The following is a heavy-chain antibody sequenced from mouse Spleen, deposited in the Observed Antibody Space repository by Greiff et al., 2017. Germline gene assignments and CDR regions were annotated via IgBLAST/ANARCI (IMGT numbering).Heavy chain of an antibody. J-gene: IGHJ3*01. D-gene: IGHD2-3*01. CDR3: ARPVFDGCPWFAF. CDR2: IRGSGGNL. V-gene: IGHV5-9*01. Sequence: EVMLVESGGGLVKPGGSLKLSCAASGVTFSSYTMSWVRQTPEKRLEWVATIRGSGGNLYYPDSVKGRFTISRDNAKNTLYLQMNSLRSEDTALYYCARPVFDGCPWFAFWGQGTLVTVSA. CDR1: GVTFSSYT.